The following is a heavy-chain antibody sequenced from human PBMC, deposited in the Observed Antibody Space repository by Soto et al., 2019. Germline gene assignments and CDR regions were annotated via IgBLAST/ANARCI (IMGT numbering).Heavy chain of an antibody. J-gene: IGHJ4*02. CDR1: GFTFSSYA. CDR2: ISGSGGST. CDR3: AKDLYGSGRSPWDY. D-gene: IGHD3-10*01. Sequence: EVQLLESGGGLVQPGGSLRLSCAASGFTFSSYAMSWVRQAPGKGLEWVSAISGSGGSTYYADSVKGRFPISRDNSKNTLYLQMNSLRAEDTAVYYCAKDLYGSGRSPWDYWGQGTLVTVSS. V-gene: IGHV3-23*01.